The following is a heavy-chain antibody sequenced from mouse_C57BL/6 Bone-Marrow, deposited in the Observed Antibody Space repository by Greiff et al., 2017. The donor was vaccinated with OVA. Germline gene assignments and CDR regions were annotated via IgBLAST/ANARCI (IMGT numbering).Heavy chain of an antibody. CDR2: SRNKANDYTT. D-gene: IGHD1-1*01. CDR3: ARDAAGSSPSYWYFDV. CDR1: GFTFSDFY. J-gene: IGHJ1*03. V-gene: IGHV7-1*01. Sequence: EVQVVESGGGLVQSGRSLRLSCATSGFTFSDFYMEWVRQAPGKGLEWIAASRNKANDYTTEYSASVKGRFIVSRDTSQSILYLQMNALRAEDTAIYYCARDAAGSSPSYWYFDVWGTGTTVTVSS.